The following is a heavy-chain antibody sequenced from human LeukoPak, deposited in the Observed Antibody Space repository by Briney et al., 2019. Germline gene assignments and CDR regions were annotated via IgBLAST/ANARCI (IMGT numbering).Heavy chain of an antibody. J-gene: IGHJ6*02. Sequence: SETLSLTCAVYGGSFSGYYWSWIRQPPGKGLEWIGEINHSGSTNYNPSLKSRVTISVDTPKNQFSLKLSSVTAADTAVYYCARVGPVYGMDVWGQGTTVTVSS. V-gene: IGHV4-34*01. CDR2: INHSGST. CDR3: ARVGPVYGMDV. CDR1: GGSFSGYY.